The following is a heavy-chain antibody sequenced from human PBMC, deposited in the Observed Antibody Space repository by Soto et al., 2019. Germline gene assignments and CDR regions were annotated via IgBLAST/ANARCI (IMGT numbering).Heavy chain of an antibody. V-gene: IGHV4-34*01. J-gene: IGHJ5*02. Sequence: PSETLSLTCAVYGGSFSGYYWSWIRQPPGKGLERIGEINHSGSTNYNPSLKSRVTISVDTSKNQFSLKLSSVTAADTAVYYCARSAKACCSGGSCGGWFDPWGEGALVTVS. CDR2: INHSGST. D-gene: IGHD2-15*01. CDR1: GGSFSGYY. CDR3: ARSAKACCSGGSCGGWFDP.